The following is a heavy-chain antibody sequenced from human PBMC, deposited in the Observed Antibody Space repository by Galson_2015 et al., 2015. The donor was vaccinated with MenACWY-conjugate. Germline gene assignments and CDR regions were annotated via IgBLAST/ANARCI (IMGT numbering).Heavy chain of an antibody. CDR3: ARGWVVANMQGFDA. J-gene: IGHJ5*02. CDR1: GFTFSDYY. D-gene: IGHD2-15*01. Sequence: SLRLSCAASGFTFSDYYMSWIHQAPGKGLECISYISSRSSESNYADSVKGRFTIFRDNAKNSLYLQMNSLRAEDTAVYYCARGWVVANMQGFDAWGQGTLVTVSS. V-gene: IGHV3-11*03. CDR2: ISSRSSES.